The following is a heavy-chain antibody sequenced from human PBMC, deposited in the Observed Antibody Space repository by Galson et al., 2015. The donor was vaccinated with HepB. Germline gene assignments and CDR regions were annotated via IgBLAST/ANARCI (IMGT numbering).Heavy chain of an antibody. CDR3: ARPSGQDYDSSAYDY. CDR1: GYTFTNYY. V-gene: IGHV1-46*01. Sequence: SVKVSCKASGYTFTNYYMHWVRQAPGQGLEWMGIINPSGGGTNYAQKFQGRVTMTRDTSTSTLYMELSSLRSEDTAVYYCARPSGQDYDSSAYDYWGQGTLVTVSS. CDR2: INPSGGGT. D-gene: IGHD3-22*01. J-gene: IGHJ4*02.